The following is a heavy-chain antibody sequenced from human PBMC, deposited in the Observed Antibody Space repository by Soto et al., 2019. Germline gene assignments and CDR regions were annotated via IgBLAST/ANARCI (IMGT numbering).Heavy chain of an antibody. CDR2: ISSSSSTI. J-gene: IGHJ4*02. CDR3: ARDRKSRCTNGVCYTGDFDY. D-gene: IGHD2-8*01. CDR1: GFTFSSYS. V-gene: IGHV3-48*01. Sequence: GGSLRLSCAASGFTFSSYSMNWVRQAPGKGLEWVSYISSSSSTIYYADSVKGRFTISRDNAKNSLYLQMNSLRAEDTAVYYCARDRKSRCTNGVCYTGDFDYWGQGTLVTVSS.